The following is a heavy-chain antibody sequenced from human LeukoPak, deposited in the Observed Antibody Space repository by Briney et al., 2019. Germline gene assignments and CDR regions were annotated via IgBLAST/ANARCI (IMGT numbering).Heavy chain of an antibody. V-gene: IGHV4-59*01. Sequence: SETLSLTCTVSGGSISSYYWSWIRQPPGKGLEWIGYIYYSGSTNYTPSLMSRVTISVDTSKNQFSLKLSSVTAAETAVYYCARGGASSIPFDPWGQGTLVTVSS. D-gene: IGHD2-2*01. CDR1: GGSISSYY. CDR3: ARGGASSIPFDP. J-gene: IGHJ5*02. CDR2: IYYSGST.